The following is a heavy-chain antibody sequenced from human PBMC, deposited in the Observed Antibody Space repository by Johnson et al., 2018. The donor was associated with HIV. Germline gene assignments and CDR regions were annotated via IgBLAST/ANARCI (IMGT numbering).Heavy chain of an antibody. J-gene: IGHJ3*02. V-gene: IGHV3-15*01. CDR2: IKSKTDGGTT. Sequence: VQLVESGGGLIQSGGSLRLSCAASGFTFSNAWMSWVHQAPGKGLEWVGRIKSKTDGGTTDYAAPVKGRFTLSRDESKNTLYLKMNSLKTEDTAVYYGTTDLGYYDSSGDAFDIWGQGTMVTVSS. CDR3: TTDLGYYDSSGDAFDI. CDR1: GFTFSNAW. D-gene: IGHD3-22*01.